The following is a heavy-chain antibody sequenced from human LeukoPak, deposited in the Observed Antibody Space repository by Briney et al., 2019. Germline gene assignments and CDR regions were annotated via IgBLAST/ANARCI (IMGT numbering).Heavy chain of an antibody. CDR1: GGPISSSSYY. J-gene: IGHJ4*02. Sequence: SETLSLTCTVSGGPISSSSYYWGWIRQPPGQGLEWIGSIYYSGSTYYNPSLKSRVTISVDTSKNQFSLKLSSVTAADTAVYYCARRSTSPWNIVVVPAATTLFDYWGQGTLVTVSS. V-gene: IGHV4-39*01. CDR2: IYYSGST. CDR3: ARRSTSPWNIVVVPAATTLFDY. D-gene: IGHD2-2*01.